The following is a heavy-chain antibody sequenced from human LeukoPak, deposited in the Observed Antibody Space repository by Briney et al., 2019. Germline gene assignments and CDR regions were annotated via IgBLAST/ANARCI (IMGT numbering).Heavy chain of an antibody. CDR1: GGSISSSNYY. Sequence: PSETLSLTCNVSGGSISSSNYYWGWIRQPPGKGLEWIGSIYYSGSTYYNPSLKSRVTISVDTSKNQFSLILSSVTAADTAVCYCVSPSSGWYGGFDYWGQGTLVTVSS. D-gene: IGHD6-19*01. CDR3: VSPSSGWYGGFDY. V-gene: IGHV4-39*01. J-gene: IGHJ4*02. CDR2: IYYSGST.